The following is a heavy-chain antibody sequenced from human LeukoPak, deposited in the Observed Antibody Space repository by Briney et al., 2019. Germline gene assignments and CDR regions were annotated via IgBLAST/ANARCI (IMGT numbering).Heavy chain of an antibody. CDR1: GFTFSSYS. CDR3: ASTAAGTGWFDP. V-gene: IGHV3-21*01. Sequence: GGSLRLSCAASGFTFSSYSMNWVRQAPGQGLEWVSSISSSSSYIYYADSVKGRFTISRDNAKNSLYLQMNSLRAEDTAVYYCASTAAGTGWFDPWGQGTLVTVSS. J-gene: IGHJ5*02. D-gene: IGHD6-13*01. CDR2: ISSSSSYI.